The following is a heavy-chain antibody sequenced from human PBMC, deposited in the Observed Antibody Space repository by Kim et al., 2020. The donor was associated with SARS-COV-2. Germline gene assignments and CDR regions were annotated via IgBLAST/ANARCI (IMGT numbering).Heavy chain of an antibody. J-gene: IGHJ4*02. CDR1: GDSVSNNSA. D-gene: IGHD7-27*01. CDR3: ARDPIWGRFDR. Sequence: SQTLSLTCAISGDSVSNNSAWNWIRQSPSRGLEWLGRISYRSKWHTDYAPSVTSRITIKADTSKNQFFLQLDSVTPEDTALYYCARDPIWGRFDRWGQGTLVTVSS. V-gene: IGHV6-1*01. CDR2: ISYRSKWHT.